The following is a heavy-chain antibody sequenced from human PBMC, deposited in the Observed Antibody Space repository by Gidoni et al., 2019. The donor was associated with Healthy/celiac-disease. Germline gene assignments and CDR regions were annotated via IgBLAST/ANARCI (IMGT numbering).Heavy chain of an antibody. CDR3: ARDWVFRIAARPGGPMPYYYGMDV. CDR1: GYTFTSYA. CDR2: INAGNGNT. J-gene: IGHJ6*02. D-gene: IGHD6-6*01. Sequence: QVQLVQSGAEVKKPGASVKVSCKASGYTFTSYAMHWVRPAPGQRLEWMGWINAGNGNTKYSQKFQGRVTITRDTSASTAYMELSSLRSEDTAVYYCARDWVFRIAARPGGPMPYYYGMDVWGQGTTVTVSS. V-gene: IGHV1-3*01.